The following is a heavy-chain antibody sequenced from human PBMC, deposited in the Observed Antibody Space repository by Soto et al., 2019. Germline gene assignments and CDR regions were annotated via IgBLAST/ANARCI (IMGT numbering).Heavy chain of an antibody. D-gene: IGHD3-22*01. V-gene: IGHV3-30*18. CDR3: GKSSLGYDSSGFQYWFFDL. J-gene: IGHJ2*01. CDR1: GFTFSTYG. Sequence: QVQLVESGGGVAQPGRSLRLSCAASGFTFSTYGMHWVRQAPGKGLEWLAVISYDGSTKHYADSVKGRFTISRDNSKNTLYLQMNSLRAEDTVVYYCGKSSLGYDSSGFQYWFFDLWGRGTLVTVSS. CDR2: ISYDGSTK.